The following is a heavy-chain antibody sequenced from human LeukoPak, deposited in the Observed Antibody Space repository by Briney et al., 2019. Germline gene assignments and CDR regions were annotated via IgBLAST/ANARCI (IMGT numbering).Heavy chain of an antibody. CDR3: ARGAMYYDYVWGSYRPIYYFDY. J-gene: IGHJ4*02. Sequence: PGRSLRLSCAASGFTFSSYGMHWVRQAPGKGLEWVAVIWYDGSNKYYADSVKGRFTISRDNSKNTLYLQMNSLRAEDTAVYYCARGAMYYDYVWGSYRPIYYFDYWGQGTLVTVSS. CDR1: GFTFSSYG. V-gene: IGHV3-33*01. CDR2: IWYDGSNK. D-gene: IGHD3-16*02.